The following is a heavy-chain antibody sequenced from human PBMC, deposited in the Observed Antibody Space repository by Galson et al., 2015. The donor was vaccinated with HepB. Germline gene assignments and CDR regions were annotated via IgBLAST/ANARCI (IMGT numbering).Heavy chain of an antibody. Sequence: SLRLSCAASGFTFSNYAVSWVRQAPGKGLEWVSSITGSGGSAYSADSVKGRFTISRDNSKDTLYLQMNSLRAEDTASYYCAKGAINGYYTYFDNWGQGTLVTVSSGSASAPTLFPLVSRSCYAFDIWGQGTMVTVAS. D-gene: IGHD3-22*01. CDR1: GFTFSNYA. CDR3: AKGAINGYYTYFDNWGQGTLVTVSSGSASAPTLFPLVSRSCYAFDI. CDR2: ITGSGGSA. V-gene: IGHV3-23*01. J-gene: IGHJ3*02.